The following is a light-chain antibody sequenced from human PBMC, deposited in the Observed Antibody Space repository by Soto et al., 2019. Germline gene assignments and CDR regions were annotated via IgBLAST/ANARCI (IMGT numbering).Light chain of an antibody. CDR3: QQRGNRPPWT. CDR2: DAS. V-gene: IGKV3-11*01. Sequence: EIVMTHSPATLSLSPGERATLSCRASPSVGKYLVWSQQKPGQAPTPLIYDASNRATGIPARFSGSGSGTDFTLTISSLEPEDFAVYYCQQRGNRPPWTFGQGTKVDIK. J-gene: IGKJ1*01. CDR1: PSVGKY.